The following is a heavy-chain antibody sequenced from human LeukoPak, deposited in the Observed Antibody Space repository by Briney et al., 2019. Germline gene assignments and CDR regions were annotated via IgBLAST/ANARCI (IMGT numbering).Heavy chain of an antibody. CDR1: GFSFSSSW. CDR2: INSDGSTT. D-gene: IGHD2-2*02. J-gene: IGHJ4*02. V-gene: IGHV3-74*01. CDR3: ASYFRCSGATCYTNY. Sequence: GGALRLSCAASGFSFSSSWMHWVRQAPGKGLVWVSRINSDGSTTNYADSVKGRFTISRDNAKNTLYLQMNSLRAEDTAVYYCASYFRCSGATCYTNYWGQGTLVTVSS.